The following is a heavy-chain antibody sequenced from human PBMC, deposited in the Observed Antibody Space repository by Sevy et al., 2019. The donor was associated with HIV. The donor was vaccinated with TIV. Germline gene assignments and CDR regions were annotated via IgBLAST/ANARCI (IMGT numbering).Heavy chain of an antibody. V-gene: IGHV3-23*01. CDR2: KTGSAGVT. CDR3: ASIGRDGYNYYFDY. CDR1: GFSLSNYA. J-gene: IGHJ4*02. D-gene: IGHD5-12*01. Sequence: GGSLRLSCAASGFSLSNYAMSWVRQAPGKGLEWISTKTGSAGVTYYADSVKGRFTISRDNSKNTLYLQMNSLRAEDTAVYYCASIGRDGYNYYFDYWGQGTLVTVSS.